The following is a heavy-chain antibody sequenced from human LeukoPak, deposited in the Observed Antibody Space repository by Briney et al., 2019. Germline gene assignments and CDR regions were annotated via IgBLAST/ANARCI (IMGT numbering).Heavy chain of an antibody. CDR1: GGSISSYY. CDR2: TYTSGLT. D-gene: IGHD3-9*01. J-gene: IGHJ3*02. V-gene: IGHV4-4*07. Sequence: SETLSLTCTVSGGSISSYYWSWIRQPAGKGREWIGRTYTSGLTNDNPSLQSRVTMSVDTSRNQFSLELSSVTAADTGVYYCARVRTYYDILTGYSDNAFDIWGQGTMVTVSS. CDR3: ARVRTYYDILTGYSDNAFDI.